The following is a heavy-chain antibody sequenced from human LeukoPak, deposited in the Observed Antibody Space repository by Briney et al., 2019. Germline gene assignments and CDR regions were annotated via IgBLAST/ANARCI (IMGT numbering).Heavy chain of an antibody. Sequence: GSLRLSCAASGFSFSVYWMHWVRQAPGKGLVWVSRINSDGSSTNYADSVKGRFTISRDNAKNSLYLQLNSLRDEDTAVYYCARDLPLEKYYGSGTYSYYFDSWGQGALVTVSS. CDR2: INSDGSST. D-gene: IGHD3-10*01. J-gene: IGHJ4*02. CDR1: GFSFSVYW. V-gene: IGHV3-74*01. CDR3: ARDLPLEKYYGSGTYSYYFDS.